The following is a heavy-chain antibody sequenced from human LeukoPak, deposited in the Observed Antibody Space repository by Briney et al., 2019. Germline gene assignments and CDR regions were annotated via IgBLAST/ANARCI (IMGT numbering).Heavy chain of an antibody. V-gene: IGHV1-2*02. CDR3: AREEYCNSTTCYKAFDI. Sequence: GASVKVSCKASGYTFTGYYMHWVRQAPGQGLEWMGWINPNSGGTNYAQKFQGRVTMTRDTSISTAYMELSRLRSDDTAVYYCAREEYCNSTTCYKAFDIWGQGTMVTVSS. CDR2: INPNSGGT. J-gene: IGHJ3*02. CDR1: GYTFTGYY. D-gene: IGHD2-2*02.